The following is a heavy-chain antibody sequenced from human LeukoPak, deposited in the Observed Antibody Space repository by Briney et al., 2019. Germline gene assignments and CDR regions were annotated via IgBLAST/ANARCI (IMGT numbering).Heavy chain of an antibody. D-gene: IGHD6-19*01. Sequence: PGGSLRLSCAASGFTFSSYSMNWVRQAPGKGLEWVSSISSSSSYIYYADSVKGRFTISRDNAKTSLYLQMNRLRAEDTAVYYCARGLVRGRDWFDPWGQGTLVTVSS. CDR3: ARGLVRGRDWFDP. V-gene: IGHV3-21*01. CDR2: ISSSSSYI. CDR1: GFTFSSYS. J-gene: IGHJ5*02.